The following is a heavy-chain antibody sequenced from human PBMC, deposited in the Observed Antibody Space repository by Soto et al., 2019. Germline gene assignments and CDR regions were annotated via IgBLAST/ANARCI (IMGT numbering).Heavy chain of an antibody. D-gene: IGHD3-22*01. V-gene: IGHV4-30-4*01. Sequence: PSETLSLTCTVSGGSISSHDYYWTWIRQPPGKGLERVAYIHNSGATYDNPSLKSRVTISVDTSKNQFSLKLYSVTAADTAVYYCARTPSTYYYDSSGYYYNWFDPWGQGTLVTVSS. CDR1: GGSISSHDYY. CDR3: ARTPSTYYYDSSGYYYNWFDP. J-gene: IGHJ5*02. CDR2: IHNSGAT.